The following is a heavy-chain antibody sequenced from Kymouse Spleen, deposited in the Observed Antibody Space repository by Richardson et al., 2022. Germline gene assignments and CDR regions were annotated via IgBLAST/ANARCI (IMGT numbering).Heavy chain of an antibody. CDR3: ARDQDYDSSGYEGFDP. J-gene: IGHJ5*02. CDR1: GGSFSGYY. CDR2: INHSGST. D-gene: IGHD3-22*01. Sequence: QVQLQQWGAGLLKPSETLSLTCAVYGGSFSGYYWSWIRQPPGKGLEWIGEINHSGSTNYNPSLKSRVTISVDTSKNQFSLKLSSVTAADTAVYYCARDQDYDSSGYEGFDPWGQGTLVTVSS. V-gene: IGHV4-34*01.